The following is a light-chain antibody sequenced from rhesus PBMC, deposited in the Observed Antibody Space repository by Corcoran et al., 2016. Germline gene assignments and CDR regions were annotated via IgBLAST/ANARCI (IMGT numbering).Light chain of an antibody. CDR1: QGISSW. CDR2: KAS. V-gene: IGKV1-22*01. J-gene: IGKJ4*01. CDR3: QQYSSRPLT. Sequence: DIQMTQSPSSLSASVGDTVTITCRASQGISSWLAWYKQKPGKAPKLLLYKASSVQSGVQSRLRGSGSGTDFTLTISSLQSEDFATYYCQQYSSRPLTFGGGTKVELK.